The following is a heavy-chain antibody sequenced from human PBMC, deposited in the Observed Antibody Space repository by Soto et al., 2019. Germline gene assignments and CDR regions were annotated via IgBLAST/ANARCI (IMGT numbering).Heavy chain of an antibody. CDR1: GLTFSSYS. CDR3: ARDEGTLRITMIPAPVDY. J-gene: IGHJ4*02. D-gene: IGHD3-22*01. Sequence: GGSLRLSCAASGLTFSSYSMNWVRQAPGKGLEWVSSISSSSSYIYYADSVKGRFTISRDNAKNSLYLQMNSLRAEDTAVYYCARDEGTLRITMIPAPVDYWGQGTLVTVSS. CDR2: ISSSSSYI. V-gene: IGHV3-21*01.